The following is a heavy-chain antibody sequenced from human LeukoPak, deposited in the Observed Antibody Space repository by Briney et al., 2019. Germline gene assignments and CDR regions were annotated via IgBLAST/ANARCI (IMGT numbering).Heavy chain of an antibody. V-gene: IGHV3-23*01. Sequence: GGSLRLSCAASGFTFSSYAMSWVRQAPGKGLEWVSAISGSGGSTYYADSVKGRFTISRDNSKNTLYLQMNSLRAEDTAVYYCARDWVDSKAYCGGDCYSDYYYGMDVWGQGTTVTVSS. CDR1: GFTFSSYA. CDR3: ARDWVDSKAYCGGDCYSDYYYGMDV. D-gene: IGHD2-21*02. CDR2: ISGSGGST. J-gene: IGHJ6*02.